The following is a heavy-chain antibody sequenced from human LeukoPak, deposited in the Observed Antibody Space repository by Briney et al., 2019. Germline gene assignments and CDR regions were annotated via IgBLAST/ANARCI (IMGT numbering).Heavy chain of an antibody. CDR2: IYPGDSDT. J-gene: IGHJ4*02. CDR1: GYSFTSYW. Sequence: GESLKISCKGSGYSFTSYWIGWVRQMPGKGLEWMGIIYPGDSDTRYSPSFQGQVTISADKSISTAYLQWSSLKASDTAMYYCARHREEAYYYDSSGYPDYWGQGTLVTVSS. V-gene: IGHV5-51*01. D-gene: IGHD3-22*01. CDR3: ARHREEAYYYDSSGYPDY.